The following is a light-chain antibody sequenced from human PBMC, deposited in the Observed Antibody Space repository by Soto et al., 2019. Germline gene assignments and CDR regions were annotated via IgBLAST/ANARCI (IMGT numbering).Light chain of an antibody. V-gene: IGLV2-8*01. Sequence: QSALTQPPSASGSPGQSVTISCNGTSSDVGGYNYVSWYQQHPGKAPKLMIYEVSKRPSGVPDRFSGSKSGNTASLTVSGLQAEDEAHYYCSSYAGSNVFGTGTKVTVL. CDR3: SSYAGSNV. J-gene: IGLJ1*01. CDR1: SSDVGGYNY. CDR2: EVS.